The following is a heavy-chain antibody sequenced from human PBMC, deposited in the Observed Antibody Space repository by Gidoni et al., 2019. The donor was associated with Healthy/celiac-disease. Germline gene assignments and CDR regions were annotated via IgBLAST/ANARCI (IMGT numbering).Heavy chain of an antibody. V-gene: IGHV1-69*01. CDR2: IIPIFGTA. CDR3: ARDSPDYCGGDCYGAFDI. Sequence: QVQLVQSGAEVKKPGSSVKVSCKASGGTFSSYAISWVRQAPGQGLEWMGGIIPIFGTANYAQKFQGRVTITADESTSTAYMELSSLRSEDTAVYYCARDSPDYCGGDCYGAFDIWGQGTMVTVSS. D-gene: IGHD2-21*02. CDR1: GGTFSSYA. J-gene: IGHJ3*02.